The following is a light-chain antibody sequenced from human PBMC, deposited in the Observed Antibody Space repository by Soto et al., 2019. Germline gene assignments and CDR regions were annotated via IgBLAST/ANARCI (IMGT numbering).Light chain of an antibody. CDR3: QQYSDWPSIT. CDR2: GVS. J-gene: IGKJ5*01. CDR1: QSVSSY. V-gene: IGKV3-15*01. Sequence: EIVMTQSPATLSVSAGERATLSCRATQSVSSYLAWYQQKPGQAPRLLIYGVSTRATGIPARFSGSGSGTEFTLTISSLQSEDFAVYYCQQYSDWPSITFGQGTRLEIK.